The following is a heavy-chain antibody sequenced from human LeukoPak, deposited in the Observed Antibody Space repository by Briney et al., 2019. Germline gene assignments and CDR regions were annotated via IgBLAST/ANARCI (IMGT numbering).Heavy chain of an antibody. J-gene: IGHJ1*01. CDR2: IKEDGSEE. CDR3: GRNRYFQY. Sequence: GGSLRLSCVASGFSFGSFWMSWVRQAPGKGLEWVANIKEDGSEEHYLESVKGRFTISRDNAKNIVFLQMNSLREEDSAVYYCGRNRYFQYWGQGTGVIVSS. D-gene: IGHD1-14*01. V-gene: IGHV3-7*01. CDR1: GFSFGSFW.